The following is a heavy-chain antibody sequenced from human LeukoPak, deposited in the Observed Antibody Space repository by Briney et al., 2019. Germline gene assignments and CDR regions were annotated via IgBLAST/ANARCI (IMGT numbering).Heavy chain of an antibody. J-gene: IGHJ4*02. CDR1: GFTFSSYG. V-gene: IGHV3-30*18. D-gene: IGHD6-19*01. Sequence: GGSLRLSCAASGFTFSSYGMHWVRQAPGKWLEWVAVISYDGSNKYYADSVKGRFTISRDNSKNTLYLQMNSLRAEDTAVYYCAKPRSGSGWYEGVFDYWGQGTLVTVSS. CDR2: ISYDGSNK. CDR3: AKPRSGSGWYEGVFDY.